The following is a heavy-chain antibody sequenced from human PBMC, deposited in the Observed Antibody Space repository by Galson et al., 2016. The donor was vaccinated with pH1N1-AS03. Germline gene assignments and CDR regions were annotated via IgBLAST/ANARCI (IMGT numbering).Heavy chain of an antibody. J-gene: IGHJ3*01. Sequence: SLRLSCAASGFTFSHYAMTWVRQAPGKGLEWVSSISGSGGTTNSADSVRDRFSLPRDNSKNTFFLQMNLLRADDTAVYYCAKKFYYYSIVHHLDVAAVWGQGTAITVSS. V-gene: IGHV3-23*01. CDR2: ISGSGGTT. CDR1: GFTFSHYA. D-gene: IGHD3-22*01. CDR3: AKKFYYYSIVHHLDVAAV.